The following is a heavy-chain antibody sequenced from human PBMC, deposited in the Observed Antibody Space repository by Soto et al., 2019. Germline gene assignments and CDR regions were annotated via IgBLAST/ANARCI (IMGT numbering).Heavy chain of an antibody. J-gene: IGHJ4*02. D-gene: IGHD5-12*01. CDR2: ISSSGSTI. Sequence: GGSLRLSCAASGFTFSSYEMNWVRQAPGKGLEWVSYISSSGSTIYYADSVKGRFTISRDNAKNSLYLQMNSLRAEDTAVYYCAREDRIVATIVRYFDYWGQGTLVTLSS. CDR1: GFTFSSYE. V-gene: IGHV3-48*03. CDR3: AREDRIVATIVRYFDY.